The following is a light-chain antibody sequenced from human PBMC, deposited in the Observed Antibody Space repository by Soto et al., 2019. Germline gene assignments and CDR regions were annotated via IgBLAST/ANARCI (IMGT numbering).Light chain of an antibody. CDR2: GNT. CDR3: QSYDDSLSVHYV. Sequence: QSVLTQPTSVSGAPGQRVTISCTGSSSNIGSTYDVQWYQQLPGTAPKLLIHGNTDRPSGVPDRFSGSKSVTSASLAITGLQADDEADYYCQSYDDSLSVHYVFGTGTKVTVL. V-gene: IGLV1-40*01. J-gene: IGLJ1*01. CDR1: SSNIGSTYD.